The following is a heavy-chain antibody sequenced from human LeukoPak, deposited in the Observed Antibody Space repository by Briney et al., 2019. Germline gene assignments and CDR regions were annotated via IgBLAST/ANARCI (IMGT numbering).Heavy chain of an antibody. CDR3: AKSPPKVVVTENYFDY. CDR2: ISYDGSNK. V-gene: IGHV3-30*18. J-gene: IGHJ4*02. D-gene: IGHD3-22*01. CDR1: GFTFSSYA. Sequence: GGSLRLSCAASGFTFSSYAMHWVRQAPGKGLEWVAVISYDGSNKYYADSVKGRFTISRDNSKNTLYLQMNSLRAEDTAVYYCAKSPPKVVVTENYFDYWGQGTLVTVSS.